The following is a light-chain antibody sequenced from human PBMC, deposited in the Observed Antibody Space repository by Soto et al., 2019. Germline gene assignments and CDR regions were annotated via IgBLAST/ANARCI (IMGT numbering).Light chain of an antibody. CDR2: AAS. CDR3: KKYNGAPWT. CDR1: QSISSY. J-gene: IGKJ1*01. V-gene: IGKV1-39*01. Sequence: DIQMTQSPSSLSASVGDRVTITCRASQSISSYLNWYQQKPGKAPKLLIYAASSLQSGVPSRFSGSGSGTDFTLTISSLHPEDVATYYCKKYNGAPWTFGRGTKVDIK.